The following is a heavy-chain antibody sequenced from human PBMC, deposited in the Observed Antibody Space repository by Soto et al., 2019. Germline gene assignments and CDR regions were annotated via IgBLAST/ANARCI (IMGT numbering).Heavy chain of an antibody. D-gene: IGHD5-18*01. J-gene: IGHJ4*02. V-gene: IGHV2-5*02. CDR1: GFSLSTSGVG. Sequence: QITLKKSGPTLVKPTQTLTLTCTFSGFSLSTSGVGVGWISQPPGKALDWLGLIYCDGDKRYRPSLKSRLTITKDTSKNQVVLTMTNMDPVDTATYYSAQYRYGNFDYWGQGALVTVSS. CDR2: IYCDGDK. CDR3: AQYRYGNFDY.